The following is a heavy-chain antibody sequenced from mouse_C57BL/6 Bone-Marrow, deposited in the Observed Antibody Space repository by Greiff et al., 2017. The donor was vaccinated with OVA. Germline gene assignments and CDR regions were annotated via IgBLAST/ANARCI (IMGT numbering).Heavy chain of an antibody. CDR1: GFSFTTYA. Sequence: EVKLVESGGGLVQPKGSLKLSCAASGFSFTTYAMNWVRQAPGKGLEWVARIRSKSNNYATYYADSVKDRFTISRDDSESMLYLQMNNLKTEDTAMYYCVRPWFAYWGQGTLVTVSA. CDR2: IRSKSNNYAT. V-gene: IGHV10-1*01. CDR3: VRPWFAY. J-gene: IGHJ3*01.